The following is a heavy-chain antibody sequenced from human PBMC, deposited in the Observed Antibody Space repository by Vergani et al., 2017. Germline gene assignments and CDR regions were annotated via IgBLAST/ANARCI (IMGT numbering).Heavy chain of an antibody. V-gene: IGHV5-51*01. CDR3: ARHTHYYYDSSGRSPYWYFDL. J-gene: IGHJ2*01. D-gene: IGHD3-22*01. Sequence: EVQLVQSGAEVKKPGESLKISCKGSGYSFTSYWIGWVRQMPGKGLEWMGIIYPGDSDTRYSPSFQGQVTISADKSISTAYLQWSSLKASDTAMYYCARHTHYYYDSSGRSPYWYFDLWGRGTLVTVSS. CDR2: IYPGDSDT. CDR1: GYSFTSYW.